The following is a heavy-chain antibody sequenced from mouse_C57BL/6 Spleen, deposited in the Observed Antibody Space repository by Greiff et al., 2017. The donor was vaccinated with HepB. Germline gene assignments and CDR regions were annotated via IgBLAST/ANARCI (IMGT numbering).Heavy chain of an antibody. CDR2: INPNNGGT. CDR1: GYTFTDYY. D-gene: IGHD2-12*01. J-gene: IGHJ3*01. Sequence: EVQLQQSGPELVKPGASVKISCKASGYTFTDYYMNWVKQSHGKSLEWIGDINPNNGGTSYNQKFKGKATLTVDKSSSTAYMELSSLTSEDSAVYYCARSDYNWFAYWGQGTLVTVSA. CDR3: ARSDYNWFAY. V-gene: IGHV1-26*01.